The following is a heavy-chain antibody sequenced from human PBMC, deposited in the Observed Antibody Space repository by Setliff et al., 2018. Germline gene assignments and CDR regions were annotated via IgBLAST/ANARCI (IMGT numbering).Heavy chain of an antibody. CDR3: ARASWYYDFWSGSEGSGWFDP. CDR2: IYTSGST. V-gene: IGHV4-59*01. J-gene: IGHJ5*02. D-gene: IGHD3-3*01. CDR1: GGSISSYY. Sequence: SETLSLTCTVSGGSISSYYWSWIRQPPGKGLEWIGYIYTSGSTNYNPSLKSRVTISVDTSKNQFSLKMTSMTAADTAVYYCARASWYYDFWSGSEGSGWFDPWGQGTLVTVSS.